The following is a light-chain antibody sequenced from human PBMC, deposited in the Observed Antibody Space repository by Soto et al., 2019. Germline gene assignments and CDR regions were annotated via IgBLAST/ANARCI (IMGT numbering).Light chain of an antibody. J-gene: IGKJ1*01. CDR2: WAS. Sequence: DIVMTQSPDSLALSLGERATINCKSSQNILYSSNNKNYLAWYQQKPGQPPKLLIYWASTRESGVPDRFSGNGSGTDFTLTISSLQAEDVAVYYCHQYYTTPPTFGQGTKVEIK. V-gene: IGKV4-1*01. CDR3: HQYYTTPPT. CDR1: QNILYSSNNKNY.